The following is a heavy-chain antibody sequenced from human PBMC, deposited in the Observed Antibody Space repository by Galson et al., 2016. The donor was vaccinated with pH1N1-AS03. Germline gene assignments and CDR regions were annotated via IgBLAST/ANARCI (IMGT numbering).Heavy chain of an antibody. CDR2: INPGGRGL. CDR1: GFTFSIYW. J-gene: IGHJ4*02. CDR3: ARFGKNGWDLDS. D-gene: IGHD6-19*01. Sequence: SLRLSCAASGFTFSIYWMTWVRQTPGKGLEWVATINPGGRGLYYADSLQGRFSISRDDAENSLYLQMSSLRVDDTAVYYCARFGKNGWDLDSWGQGTLVSVSS. V-gene: IGHV3-7*03.